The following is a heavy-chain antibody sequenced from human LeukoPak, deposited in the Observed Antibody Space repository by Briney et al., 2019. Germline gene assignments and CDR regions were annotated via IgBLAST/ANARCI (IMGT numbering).Heavy chain of an antibody. V-gene: IGHV3-30-3*01. Sequence: GRSLRLSCAASGFTFSSYAMHWVRQPPGKGLEWAAIISFDGSDTYYTDSVKGRFTISRDNSKNTLYLQMNSLRAEDTAVYYCASARVVEVLATPTALDYWSQGTLVTVSS. CDR3: ASARVVEVLATPTALDY. D-gene: IGHD2-2*01. CDR2: ISFDGSDT. CDR1: GFTFSSYA. J-gene: IGHJ4*02.